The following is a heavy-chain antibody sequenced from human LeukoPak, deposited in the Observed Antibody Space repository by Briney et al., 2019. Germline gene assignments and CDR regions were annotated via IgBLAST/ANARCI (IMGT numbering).Heavy chain of an antibody. CDR3: TSGSGSYYPLYYYYMDV. J-gene: IGHJ6*03. D-gene: IGHD3-10*01. CDR2: IRSKAYGGTT. CDR1: GFTFGDYA. Sequence: GGSLRLSCTASGFTFGDYAMSWVRQAPGKGLEWVGFIRSKAYGGTTEYAASVKGRFTISRDDSKSSAYLQMNSLKTEDTAVYYCTSGSGSYYPLYYYYMDVWGKGTTVTISS. V-gene: IGHV3-49*04.